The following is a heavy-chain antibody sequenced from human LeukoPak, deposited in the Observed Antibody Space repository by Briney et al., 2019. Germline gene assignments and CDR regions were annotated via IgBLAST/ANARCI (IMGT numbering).Heavy chain of an antibody. D-gene: IGHD3-9*01. J-gene: IGHJ4*02. CDR3: TILTGYYIFAY. CDR1: GGTFSSYA. V-gene: IGHV1-69*13. Sequence: ASVKVSCKASGGTFSSYAISWVRQAPGQGLEWMGGIIPIFGTANYAQKFQGRVTITADESTSTAYMELSSLRSEDTAVYYCTILTGYYIFAYWGQGTLVTVSS. CDR2: IIPIFGTA.